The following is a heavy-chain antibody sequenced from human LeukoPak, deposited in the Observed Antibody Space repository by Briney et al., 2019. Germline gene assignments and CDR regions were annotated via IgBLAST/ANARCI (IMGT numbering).Heavy chain of an antibody. CDR2: ISSSSYI. D-gene: IGHD3-10*01. CDR1: GFTFSSYS. Sequence: GGSLRLSCAASGFTFSSYSMNWVRQAPGKGLEWVSSISSSSYIYYADSVKGRFTISRDNAKNSLYLQMNSLRAEDTAVYYCARDQGWAYYGSGSYFYFDYWGQGTLVTVSS. CDR3: ARDQGWAYYGSGSYFYFDY. V-gene: IGHV3-21*01. J-gene: IGHJ4*02.